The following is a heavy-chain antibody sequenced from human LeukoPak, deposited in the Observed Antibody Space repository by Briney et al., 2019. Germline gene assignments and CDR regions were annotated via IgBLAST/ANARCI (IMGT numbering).Heavy chain of an antibody. D-gene: IGHD2-15*01. J-gene: IGHJ3*02. Sequence: GESLKISCKGSGYSFTSYWIGWVRQMPGKGLEWMGIIYPGDSDTRYSPSFQGQVTISADKSISTAYLQWSSLRATDSAMYYCARVRGGSLDAFDIWGQGTMVTVSS. CDR3: ARVRGGSLDAFDI. CDR1: GYSFTSYW. V-gene: IGHV5-51*01. CDR2: IYPGDSDT.